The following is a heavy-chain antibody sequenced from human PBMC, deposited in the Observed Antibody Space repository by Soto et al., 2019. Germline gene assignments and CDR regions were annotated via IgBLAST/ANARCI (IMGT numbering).Heavy chain of an antibody. V-gene: IGHV4-59*02. CDR1: GGSVTNYY. Sequence: TLSLTCSVSGGSVTNYYWSWIRQPPGKGLEWIGYMFYSGSASYYNPPLKSRVTISVDTSKNQFSLKLGSVTAADTAIYYCARAVNDFWSGFSYYFDNWGQGTLVTVSS. J-gene: IGHJ4*02. CDR2: MFYSGSA. D-gene: IGHD3-3*01. CDR3: ARAVNDFWSGFSYYFDN.